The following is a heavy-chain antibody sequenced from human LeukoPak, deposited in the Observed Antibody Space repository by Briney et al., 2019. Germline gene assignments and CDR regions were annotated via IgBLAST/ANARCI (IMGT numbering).Heavy chain of an antibody. D-gene: IGHD4-17*01. CDR2: ISSSSSYI. J-gene: IGHJ4*02. V-gene: IGHV3-21*01. Sequence: PGGSLRLSCAASGFTFSSYSMNWVRQAPGKGLEWVSSISSSSSYIYYADSVKGRFTISRDNAKNSLYLQMNSLRAEDTAVYYCARDHLVMTTVTTTPIYWGQGTLVTVSS. CDR1: GFTFSSYS. CDR3: ARDHLVMTTVTTTPIY.